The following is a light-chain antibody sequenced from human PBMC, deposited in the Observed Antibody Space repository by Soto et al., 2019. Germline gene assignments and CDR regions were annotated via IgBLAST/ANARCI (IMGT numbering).Light chain of an antibody. V-gene: IGKV3-20*01. Sequence: EIVLTQSPGTLSLSPGERATLSCRASQSVSNNYLAWYQQKPGQAPRLLIYGASNRATGIPDRFSGSGSGTDFTLTISRLEPEDFAVFYCQQYGTSEILFGQGTRLEI. CDR1: QSVSNNY. CDR3: QQYGTSEIL. CDR2: GAS. J-gene: IGKJ5*01.